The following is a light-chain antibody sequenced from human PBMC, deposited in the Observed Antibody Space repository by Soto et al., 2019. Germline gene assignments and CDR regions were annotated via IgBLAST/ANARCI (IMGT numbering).Light chain of an antibody. Sequence: DIQMTQSPSSLSASVGDRVTITCRASQDISNYLAWYQQKPGKVPKLLIYAASTLQLGVPSRFSGSGSGTDFTLTISSLQPEDVATYYCQKYNSAPRTFGGGTKVEIK. CDR1: QDISNY. CDR2: AAS. J-gene: IGKJ4*01. CDR3: QKYNSAPRT. V-gene: IGKV1-27*01.